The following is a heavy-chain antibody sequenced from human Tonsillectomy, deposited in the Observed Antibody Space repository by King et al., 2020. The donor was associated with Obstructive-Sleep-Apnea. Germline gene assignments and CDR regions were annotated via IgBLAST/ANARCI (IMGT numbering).Heavy chain of an antibody. CDR3: AHSGFCFSTSCYGTLDWFDP. V-gene: IGHV2-5*02. Sequence: ITLKESGPTLVKPTQTLTLTRTFSGFSLSTSGVGVGWIRQPPGRALEWLALISWDDDKRYSPSLKSRLTITKDTSKNQVVLRMANMDPVDTATYYCAHSGFCFSTSCYGTLDWFDPWGQGTLVTVSS. J-gene: IGHJ5*02. CDR1: GFSLSTSGVG. CDR2: ISWDDDK. D-gene: IGHD2-2*01.